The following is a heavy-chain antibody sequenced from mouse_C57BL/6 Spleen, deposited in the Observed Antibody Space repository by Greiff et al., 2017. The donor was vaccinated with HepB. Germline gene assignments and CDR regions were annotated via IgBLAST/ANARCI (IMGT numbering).Heavy chain of an antibody. V-gene: IGHV8-12*01. CDR2: IYWDDDK. CDR1: GFSLSTSGMG. D-gene: IGHD1-1*01. Sequence: QVQLKESGPGILQSSQTLSLTCSFSGFSLSTSGMGVSWIRQPSGKGLEWLAHIYWDDDKRYNPSLKSRLTISKDTSRNQVFLKITSVDTADTATYYCARRGNYYGSRMDWYFDVWGTGTTVTVSS. CDR3: ARRGNYYGSRMDWYFDV. J-gene: IGHJ1*03.